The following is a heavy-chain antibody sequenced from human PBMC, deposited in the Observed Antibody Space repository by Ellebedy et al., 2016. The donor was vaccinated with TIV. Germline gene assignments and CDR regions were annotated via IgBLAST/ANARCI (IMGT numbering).Heavy chain of an antibody. J-gene: IGHJ6*02. Sequence: GESLKISCAASGFTFSSYAMSWVRQAPGKGLEWVSSISGSGGSTYYADSVKGRFTISRDNSKNTLYLQMNSRRAEDTAVYYCAKDYSGLRGLDVWGQGTTVTVSS. V-gene: IGHV3-23*01. CDR1: GFTFSSYA. D-gene: IGHD5-12*01. CDR3: AKDYSGLRGLDV. CDR2: ISGSGGST.